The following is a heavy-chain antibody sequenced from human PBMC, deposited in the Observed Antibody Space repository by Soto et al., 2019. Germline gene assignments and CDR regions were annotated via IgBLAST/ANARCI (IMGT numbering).Heavy chain of an antibody. J-gene: IGHJ4*02. CDR2: ISTNSGNT. CDR3: ARDRDHALDN. Sequence: QVQLVQSGAEVKKPGASVKVSCKASGYTFTSNGISWVRQAPGQGLEWMGWISTNSGNTNYAQKGQGRVTMTTETSTATAYMQLRSLRSDDTPLYYSARDRDHALDNWGQGPLVTPSS. V-gene: IGHV1-18*01. CDR1: GYTFTSNG. D-gene: IGHD2-21*02.